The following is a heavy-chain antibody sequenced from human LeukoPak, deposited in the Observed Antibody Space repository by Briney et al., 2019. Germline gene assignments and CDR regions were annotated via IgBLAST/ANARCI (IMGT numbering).Heavy chain of an antibody. J-gene: IGHJ5*02. CDR3: ATANYYDSSGYYFT. CDR1: GYTFTSYY. V-gene: IGHV1-46*01. CDR2: INPSGGST. Sequence: ASVKVSCKASGYTFTSYYMHWVRQAPGQGLEWMGIINPSGGSTSYAQKFQGRVTITADESTSTAYMELSSLRSEDTAVYYCATANYYDSSGYYFTWGQGTLVTVSS. D-gene: IGHD3-22*01.